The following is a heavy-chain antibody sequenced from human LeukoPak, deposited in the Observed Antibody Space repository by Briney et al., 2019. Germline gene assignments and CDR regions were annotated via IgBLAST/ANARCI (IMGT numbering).Heavy chain of an antibody. CDR3: AKQSSGYYYYPIDY. D-gene: IGHD3-22*01. CDR2: ISGSGGST. V-gene: IGHV3-23*01. J-gene: IGHJ4*02. Sequence: GGSLRLSCAASGFTFSSYAMSWVRQAPGKGLEWVSAISGSGGSTYYADSVKGRFTISRDNSKNTLYLQMNSLRAEDTAVYYCAKQSSGYYYYPIDYWGQGTLVTVSS. CDR1: GFTFSSYA.